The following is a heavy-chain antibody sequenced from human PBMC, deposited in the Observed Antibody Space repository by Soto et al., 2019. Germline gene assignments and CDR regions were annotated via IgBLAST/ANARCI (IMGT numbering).Heavy chain of an antibody. CDR2: INHSGST. V-gene: IGHV4-34*01. CDR1: GGSFSGYY. Sequence: SETLSLTCAVYGGSFSGYYWSWIRQPPGKGLEWIGEINHSGSTNYNSSLKSRVTISVDTSKNQFSLKLSSVTAADTAVYYCARGASVLLWFGELKYYGMDVWGQGTTVTVSS. CDR3: ARGASVLLWFGELKYYGMDV. D-gene: IGHD3-10*01. J-gene: IGHJ6*02.